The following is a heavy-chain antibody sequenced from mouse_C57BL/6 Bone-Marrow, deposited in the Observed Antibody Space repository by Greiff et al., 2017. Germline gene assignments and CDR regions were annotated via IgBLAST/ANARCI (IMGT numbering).Heavy chain of an antibody. D-gene: IGHD1-1*01. CDR3: VSPITTVHYAMDY. CDR2: IRSKSNNYAT. CDR1: GFSFNTYA. V-gene: IGHV10-1*01. J-gene: IGHJ4*01. Sequence: EVQLQESGGGLVQPKGSLKLSCAASGFSFNTYAMNWVRQAPGKGLEWVARIRSKSNNYATYYADSVKDRFTISRDDSESMLYLQMNNLKTEDTAMYYCVSPITTVHYAMDYWGQGTSVTVSS.